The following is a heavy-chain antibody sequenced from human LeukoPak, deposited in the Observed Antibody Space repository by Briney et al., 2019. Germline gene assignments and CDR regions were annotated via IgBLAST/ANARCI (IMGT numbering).Heavy chain of an antibody. CDR3: VGIAARSGYYFDY. CDR2: MNPNSGNT. V-gene: IGHV1-8*01. J-gene: IGHJ4*02. Sequence: ASVKVSCKASGYTFTSYDINWVRQATGQGLEWMGWMNPNSGNTGYAQKFQGRVTITTDESTSTAYMELSSLRSEDTAVYYCVGIAARSGYYFDYWGQGTLVTVSP. CDR1: GYTFTSYD. D-gene: IGHD6-6*01.